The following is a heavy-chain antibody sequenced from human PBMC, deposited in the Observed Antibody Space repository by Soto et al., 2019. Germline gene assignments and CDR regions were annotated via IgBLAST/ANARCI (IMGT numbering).Heavy chain of an antibody. CDR2: IIPILGIA. V-gene: IGHV1-69*10. CDR1: GGTFSSYA. CDR3: ARGGCCSAHDYYYYYGMDV. D-gene: IGHD2-15*01. Sequence: ASVKVSCKASGGTFSSYAISWVRQAPGQGLEWMGGIIPILGIANYAQKFQGRVTITADKSTSTAYMELSSLRSEDTAVYYCARGGCCSAHDYYYYYGMDVCGQGTTVTVSS. J-gene: IGHJ6*02.